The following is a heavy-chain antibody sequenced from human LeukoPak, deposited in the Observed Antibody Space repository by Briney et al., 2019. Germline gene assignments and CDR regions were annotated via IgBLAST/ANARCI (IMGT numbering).Heavy chain of an antibody. Sequence: PSETLSLTCAVYGGSFSGYYWSWIRQPPGKGLEWIGYIYYSGSTNYNPSLKSRVTISVDTSKNQFSLKLSSVTAADTAVYYCAGAYYDFWSGYYQRRPRYMDVWGKGTTVTVSS. D-gene: IGHD3-3*01. CDR2: IYYSGST. V-gene: IGHV4-59*12. CDR1: GGSFSGYY. J-gene: IGHJ6*03. CDR3: AGAYYDFWSGYYQRRPRYMDV.